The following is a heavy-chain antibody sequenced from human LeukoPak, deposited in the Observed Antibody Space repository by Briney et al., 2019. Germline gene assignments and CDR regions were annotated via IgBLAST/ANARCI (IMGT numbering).Heavy chain of an antibody. V-gene: IGHV3-53*01. J-gene: IGHJ3*02. CDR1: GLTVGSNY. Sequence: SLRLSCVADGLTVGSNYMSWVRQAPGKGLEWVSVIYSGGSTYYADSVKGRFTITRDKSKNTLYLQMNSLRAEDTAVYYCARVQGSSSWRAFDIWGQGTMVTVSS. D-gene: IGHD6-13*01. CDR3: ARVQGSSSWRAFDI. CDR2: IYSGGST.